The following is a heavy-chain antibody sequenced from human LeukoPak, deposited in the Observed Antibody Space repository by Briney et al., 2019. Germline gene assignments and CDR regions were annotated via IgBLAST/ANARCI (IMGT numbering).Heavy chain of an antibody. CDR2: ISYDGSNK. Sequence: PGGSLRLSCAASGFTFSSYAMHWVRQAPGKGLEWVAVISYDGSNKYYADSVKGRFTISRDNSKNTLYLQMNSLRAEDTAVYYCAKDRPGLVIRYYFDYWGQGTLVTVSS. V-gene: IGHV3-30-3*01. CDR1: GFTFSSYA. CDR3: AKDRPGLVIRYYFDY. J-gene: IGHJ4*02. D-gene: IGHD3/OR15-3a*01.